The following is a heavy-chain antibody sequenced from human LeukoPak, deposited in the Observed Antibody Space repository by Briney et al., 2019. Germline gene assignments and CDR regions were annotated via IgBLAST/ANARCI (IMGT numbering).Heavy chain of an antibody. CDR1: GGSISNYY. CDR2: IYTSGST. Sequence: SETLSLTCTVSGGSISNYYWSWIRQPAGKGLEWIGRIYTSGSTNYNPSLKSRVTISVDTSKNQFSLKLSSVTAADTAVYYCARLRPLSCSSTSCYIGIGSYFDYWGQGTLVTVSS. V-gene: IGHV4-4*07. CDR3: ARLRPLSCSSTSCYIGIGSYFDY. J-gene: IGHJ4*02. D-gene: IGHD2-2*02.